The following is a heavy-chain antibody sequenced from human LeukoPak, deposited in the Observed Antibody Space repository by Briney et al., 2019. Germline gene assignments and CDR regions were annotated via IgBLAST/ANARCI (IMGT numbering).Heavy chain of an antibody. V-gene: IGHV1-69*05. Sequence: SVKVSCKASGGTFSSYAISWVRQAPGQGLEWMGGIIPIFGKANYAQKFQGRVTITTDESPSTAYMELSSLRSEDTAVYYCARDPQYRWSYPGFDPWGQGTLVTVSS. CDR3: ARDPQYRWSYPGFDP. D-gene: IGHD1-26*01. J-gene: IGHJ5*02. CDR2: IIPIFGKA. CDR1: GGTFSSYA.